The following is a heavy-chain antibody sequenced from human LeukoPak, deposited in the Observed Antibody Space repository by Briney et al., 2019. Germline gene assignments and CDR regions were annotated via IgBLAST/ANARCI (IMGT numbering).Heavy chain of an antibody. V-gene: IGHV3-11*04. CDR1: GFTFSDYY. CDR2: ISTRDNTI. J-gene: IGHJ4*02. D-gene: IGHD6-19*01. Sequence: AGGSLRLSCTASGFTFSDYYMSWIRQTPGKGLEWLSYISTRDNTIQYADSVKGRFTISRDNAKNSLYLQMNSLRAEDTAVYYCATSERRSGWYFGYWGQGTLVTVSS. CDR3: ATSERRSGWYFGY.